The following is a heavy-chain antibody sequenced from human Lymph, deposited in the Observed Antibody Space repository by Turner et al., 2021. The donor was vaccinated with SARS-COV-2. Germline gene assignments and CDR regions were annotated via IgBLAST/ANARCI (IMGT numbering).Heavy chain of an antibody. CDR3: ARDVERYNDFWSGYSGGYGLDV. V-gene: IGHV1-2*02. CDR1: GFTFTGYY. J-gene: IGHJ6*02. Sequence: QVQLVQSGAEVKKPGASVQGSCKASGFTFTGYYMHWVRQAPGQGLEWMGWINPNRGGTNYAQKFQGRVTMTRDTSISTAYMELSRLRSDDTAVYYCARDVERYNDFWSGYSGGYGLDVWGQGTTVTVSS. CDR2: INPNRGGT. D-gene: IGHD3-3*01.